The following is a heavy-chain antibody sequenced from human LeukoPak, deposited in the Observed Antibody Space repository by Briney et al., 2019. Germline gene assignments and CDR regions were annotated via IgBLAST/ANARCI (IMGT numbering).Heavy chain of an antibody. Sequence: ASVKVSCKASGYIFTENYIHWVRQAPGHGLEWMGLINPYTGDANYTEKFQGRVTMTRDTSVSTAYMHLSRLRSDDTAVYYCARGKSGFSPWGQGTPVTVSS. V-gene: IGHV1-2*02. D-gene: IGHD3-22*01. CDR2: INPYTGDA. J-gene: IGHJ4*02. CDR1: GYIFTENY. CDR3: ARGKSGFSP.